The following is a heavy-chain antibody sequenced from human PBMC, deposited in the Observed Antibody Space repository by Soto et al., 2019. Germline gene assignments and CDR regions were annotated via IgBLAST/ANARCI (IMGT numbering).Heavy chain of an antibody. CDR2: ISWISGSI. Sequence: EVQLVESGGGLVQPGRSLRLSCAASGFTFDDYAMHWVRQATGKGLEWVSGISWISGSIGYADSVKGRFTISRDNDKNSLYLQMNSLRAEDTALYYCAKVAVAGTEYFQHWGQGTLVTVSS. J-gene: IGHJ1*01. D-gene: IGHD6-19*01. CDR1: GFTFDDYA. CDR3: AKVAVAGTEYFQH. V-gene: IGHV3-9*01.